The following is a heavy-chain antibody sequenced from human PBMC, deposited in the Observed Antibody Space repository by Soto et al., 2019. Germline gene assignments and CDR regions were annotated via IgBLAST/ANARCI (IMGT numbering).Heavy chain of an antibody. CDR3: AKGILVWDNSYGLEDAFDI. CDR1: GFTFSSYA. CDR2: ISGSGGST. D-gene: IGHD5-18*01. Sequence: GGSLRLSFAASGFTFSSYAMSWVRQAPGKGLEWVSAISGSGGSTYYADSVKGRFTISRDNSKNTLYLQMNSLRAEDTAVYYCAKGILVWDNSYGLEDAFDIWGQGTMVTVSS. J-gene: IGHJ3*02. V-gene: IGHV3-23*01.